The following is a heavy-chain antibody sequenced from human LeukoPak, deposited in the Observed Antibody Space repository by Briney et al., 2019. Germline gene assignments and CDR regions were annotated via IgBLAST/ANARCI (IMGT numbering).Heavy chain of an antibody. D-gene: IGHD4-17*01. V-gene: IGHV3-7*01. J-gene: IGHJ4*02. CDR3: ARCPYGDYHSAFDY. CDR2: IKQDGSEK. Sequence: GGSLRLSCAASGFTFSSYWMSWVRQAPGKGLEWVANIKQDGSEKYYVDSVKGRFTISRDNAKNSLYLQMNSLRAEDTAVYYCARCPYGDYHSAFDYWGQGTLVTVSS. CDR1: GFTFSSYW.